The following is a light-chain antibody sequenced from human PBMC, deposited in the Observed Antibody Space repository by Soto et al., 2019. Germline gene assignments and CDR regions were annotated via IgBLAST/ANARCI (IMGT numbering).Light chain of an antibody. CDR2: EGS. J-gene: IGLJ1*01. Sequence: QSALTQPASVSGSPGQSITISCTGTSSDVGSYNLVSWYQQHPGKAPKLMIYEGSKRPSGVSNRFSGSKSGNTASLTISGLQAEDEADYYCCSYAATHTYIFGTGTKLTVL. CDR3: CSYAATHTYI. CDR1: SSDVGSYNL. V-gene: IGLV2-23*01.